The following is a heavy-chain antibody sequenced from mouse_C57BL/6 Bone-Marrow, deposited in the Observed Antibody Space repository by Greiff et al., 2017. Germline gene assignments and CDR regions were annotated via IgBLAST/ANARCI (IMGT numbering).Heavy chain of an antibody. CDR3: ARSGVLRSNWYVDV. Sequence: EVKLLQSGRGLVKPGASVKISCKASGYTFTDYYMNWVRQSHGKSLEWIGDINPNNGGTSYNQKFKGKATLTVDKSSSTAYMELRSLKSEDSAVYYWARSGVLRSNWYVDVWGTGTTVTVSS. V-gene: IGHV1-26*01. D-gene: IGHD1-1*01. CDR2: INPNNGGT. J-gene: IGHJ1*03. CDR1: GYTFTDYY.